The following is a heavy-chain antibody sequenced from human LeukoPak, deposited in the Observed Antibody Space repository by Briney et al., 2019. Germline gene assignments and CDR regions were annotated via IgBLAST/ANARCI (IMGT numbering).Heavy chain of an antibody. J-gene: IGHJ6*03. CDR3: ARDLYLSYYMDV. Sequence: ASVKVSCKASGYTFTGYYMHWVRQAPGQGLEWMGWINPNSGGTNYAQKFQGRVTMTRDTSISTAYMELSRLRSDDTAVYYCARDLYLSYYMDVWGKGTTVTVSS. CDR2: INPNSGGT. V-gene: IGHV1-2*02. CDR1: GYTFTGYY. D-gene: IGHD2/OR15-2a*01.